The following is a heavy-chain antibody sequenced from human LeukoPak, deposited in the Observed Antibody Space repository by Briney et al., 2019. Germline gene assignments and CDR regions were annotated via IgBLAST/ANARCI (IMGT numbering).Heavy chain of an antibody. CDR3: ARVLPASSRSVDY. Sequence: GGSLRLSCAASGFTLSSYWMHWVCQAPGKGLVWVSRINSDGSSTNYADSVKGRFTISRDNAKNTLYLQMNSLRAEDTAVYYCARVLPASSRSVDYWGQGTLVTVSS. CDR1: GFTLSSYW. J-gene: IGHJ4*02. CDR2: INSDGSST. D-gene: IGHD2-2*01. V-gene: IGHV3-74*01.